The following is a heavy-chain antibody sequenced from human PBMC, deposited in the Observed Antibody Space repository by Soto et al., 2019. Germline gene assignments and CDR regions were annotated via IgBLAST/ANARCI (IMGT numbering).Heavy chain of an antibody. CDR2: INPNSGGT. J-gene: IGHJ5*02. CDR1: GYTFTGYY. V-gene: IGHV1-2*02. D-gene: IGHD3-9*01. CDR3: ESVHAILTGYGWFGP. Sequence: ASVKVLCKASGYTFTGYYMHWVRQAPGQGLGWMGWINPNSGGTNYAQPFQGRVTMTRDTYISTAYMELSRLSSDDSAVYSCESVHAILTGYGWFGPWGQGALVNVSS.